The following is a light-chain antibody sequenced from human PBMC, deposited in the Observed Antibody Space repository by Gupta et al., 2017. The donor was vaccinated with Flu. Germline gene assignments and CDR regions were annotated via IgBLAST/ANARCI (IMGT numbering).Light chain of an antibody. CDR2: GAS. CDR1: QSVSSH. J-gene: IGKJ5*01. V-gene: IGKV3-15*01. Sequence: EIVMTQSPATLSVSPGERATLSVRASQSVSSHLAWYQQIPGQAPRLLIYGASNRATGIPARFSGSGSGTECTLTIISLQPEDFGVYYCQQFNYCPTFGEGTLLEIK. CDR3: QQFNYCPT.